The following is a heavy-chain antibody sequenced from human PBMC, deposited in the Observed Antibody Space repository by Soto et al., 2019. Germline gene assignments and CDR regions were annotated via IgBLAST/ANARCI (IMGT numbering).Heavy chain of an antibody. CDR2: ISYDGSNK. D-gene: IGHD6-13*01. CDR3: AKETSGYSSSWSYYYGMDV. Sequence: ESGGGVVQPGRSLRLSCAASGFTFSSYGMHWVRQAPGKGLEWVAVISYDGSNKYYADSVKGRFTISRDNSKNTLYLQMNRLRAEDTAVYYCAKETSGYSSSWSYYYGMDVWGQGTTVTVSS. CDR1: GFTFSSYG. J-gene: IGHJ6*02. V-gene: IGHV3-30*18.